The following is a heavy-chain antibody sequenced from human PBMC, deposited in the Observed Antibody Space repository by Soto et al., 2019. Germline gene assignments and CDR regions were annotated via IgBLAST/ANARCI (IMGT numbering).Heavy chain of an antibody. J-gene: IGHJ6*02. CDR3: AISFYYDSSGYYRPYYYYAMAV. Sequence: SETLSLTCAVSGGSISSTNLWSWVRQPPGKGLEWIWETSHSGSNNYNPSLKSRVTISVDKSKNQFSLKLSSVTAADTAVYYCAISFYYDSSGYYRPYYYYAMAVWGQGTTVTASS. V-gene: IGHV4-4*02. D-gene: IGHD3-22*01. CDR1: GGSISSTNL. CDR2: TSHSGSN.